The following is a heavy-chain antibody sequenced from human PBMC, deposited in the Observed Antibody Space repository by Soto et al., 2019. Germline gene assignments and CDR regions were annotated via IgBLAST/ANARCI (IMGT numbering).Heavy chain of an antibody. Sequence: QVQLVQSGAEVKKPGASVKVSCKASGYTFTSYGISWVRQAPGQGLGWMGWISAYNGNTNYAQKLQGRVTLTTDTCTSTAYMGLTSPRSDDTEVYTCAMEYYYGSGPTYWGQGTLVTVSS. CDR1: GYTFTSYG. V-gene: IGHV1-18*01. CDR3: AMEYYYGSGPTY. D-gene: IGHD3-10*01. J-gene: IGHJ4*02. CDR2: ISAYNGNT.